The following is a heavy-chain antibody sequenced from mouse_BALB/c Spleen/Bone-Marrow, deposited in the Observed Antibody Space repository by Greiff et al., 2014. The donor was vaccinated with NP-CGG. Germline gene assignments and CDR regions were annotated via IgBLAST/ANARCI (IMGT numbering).Heavy chain of an antibody. CDR2: IYPGDGDT. J-gene: IGHJ3*01. CDR3: ARKTFGNAWFAF. V-gene: IGHV1-80*01. CDR1: GYAFSDYW. D-gene: IGHD2-1*01. Sequence: VQLQQSGAELVRPGSSVKISCKASGYAFSDYWMNWVKQRPGQGLEWIGQIYPGDGDTNYIGKFKGKATLTADKSSSTAYMQLSSLTSEDFAVYFCARKTFGNAWFAFWGPGTLGPVPA.